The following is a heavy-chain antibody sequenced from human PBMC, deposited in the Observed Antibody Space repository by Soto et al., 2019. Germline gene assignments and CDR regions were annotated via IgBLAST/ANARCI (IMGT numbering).Heavy chain of an antibody. Sequence: RGSLRLSCTASGLTFSSYWMHWVRQAPGKGLVWVSRINSDGSSTSYADSVKGRFTISRDNAKNTLYLQMNSLRAEDTAVYYCASLLYGGYPTDYWGQGTLVTVSS. D-gene: IGHD5-12*01. CDR3: ASLLYGGYPTDY. J-gene: IGHJ4*02. CDR2: INSDGSST. CDR1: GLTFSSYW. V-gene: IGHV3-74*01.